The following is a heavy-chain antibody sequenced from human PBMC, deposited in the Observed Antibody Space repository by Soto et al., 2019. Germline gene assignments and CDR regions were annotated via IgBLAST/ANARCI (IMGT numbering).Heavy chain of an antibody. Sequence: VSCKASGGTFSSYAISWVRQAPGQGLEWMGGIIPIFGTANYAQKFQGRVTITADESTSTAYMELSSLRSEDTAVYYCARPRYCSSTSCYTGYYGMDVWGQGTTVTVSS. J-gene: IGHJ6*02. D-gene: IGHD2-2*02. V-gene: IGHV1-69*01. CDR1: GGTFSSYA. CDR3: ARPRYCSSTSCYTGYYGMDV. CDR2: IIPIFGTA.